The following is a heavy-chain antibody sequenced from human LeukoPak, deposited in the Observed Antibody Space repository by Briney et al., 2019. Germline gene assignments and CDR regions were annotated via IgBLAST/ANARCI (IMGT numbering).Heavy chain of an antibody. D-gene: IGHD6-25*01. V-gene: IGHV4-4*07. CDR1: GGSINSSY. CDR2: IYTTGSTDST. CDR3: AGFGAASYY. J-gene: IGHJ4*02. Sequence: PSETLSLTCTVSGGSINSSYCSWIRQPAGKGLEWIGRIYTTGSTDSTDFNPSLKSRVTMSVDTSKNQFSLKLGSVTAADAAVYYCAGFGAASYYWGQGPRITVSS.